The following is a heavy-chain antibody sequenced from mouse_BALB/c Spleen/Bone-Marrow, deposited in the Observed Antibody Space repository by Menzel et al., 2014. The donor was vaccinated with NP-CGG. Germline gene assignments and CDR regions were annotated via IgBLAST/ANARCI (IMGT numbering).Heavy chain of an antibody. Sequence: DLVKPGASAKLSCKASGYTFTSYWINWIKQRPGQGLEWIGRIAPGSGSTYYNEMFMGKATLTVDTSSSTAYIQLSSLSSEDSAVYFCARSRDGYFDVWGAGTTVTVSS. CDR2: IAPGSGST. CDR1: GYTFTSYW. J-gene: IGHJ1*01. V-gene: IGHV1S41*01. CDR3: ARSRDGYFDV.